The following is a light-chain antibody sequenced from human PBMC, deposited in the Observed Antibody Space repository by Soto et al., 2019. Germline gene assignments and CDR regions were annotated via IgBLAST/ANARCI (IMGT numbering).Light chain of an antibody. CDR1: SSNIGNNY. CDR3: GTWDSSLSAYV. Sequence: QSVLTQPPSVSAAPGQKVTISCSGSSSNIGNNYVSWYQHLPGTAPKLLIYDNNKQPSGIPDRFSGSKSGTSATLGITGLQTGDEADYYCGTWDSSLSAYVFRTGTKVTVL. CDR2: DNN. V-gene: IGLV1-51*01. J-gene: IGLJ1*01.